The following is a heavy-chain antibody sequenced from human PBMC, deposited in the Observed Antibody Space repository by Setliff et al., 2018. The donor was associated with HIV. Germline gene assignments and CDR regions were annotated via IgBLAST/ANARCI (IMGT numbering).Heavy chain of an antibody. V-gene: IGHV1-69*10. J-gene: IGHJ5*01. CDR3: ARHYFASNSYYRPPFGS. CDR1: GGTFNTHA. D-gene: IGHD3-10*01. Sequence: SVKVSCKASGGTFNTHAFSWVRQAPGQGLEWMGGIIPVRGLANYARNFQGRVTITADTSTNTAYLEVVSLRSEDTAIYYCARHYFASNSYYRPPFGSWGQGTPVTVSS. CDR2: IIPVRGLA.